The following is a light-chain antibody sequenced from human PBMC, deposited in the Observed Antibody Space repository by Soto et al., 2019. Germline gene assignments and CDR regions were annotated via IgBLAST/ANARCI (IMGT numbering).Light chain of an antibody. CDR3: QQADSLPLP. V-gene: IGKV1D-12*01. CDR2: DAS. J-gene: IGKJ4*01. Sequence: DIQMTQSPSSVSASIGDRVTITCRASQGIGRWLAWYQQKPGKAPKLLIYDASSLQSGVPSRFSGSGSGTDFTLTIDILQPEDFANYFCQQADSLPLPFGGGTKVDIK. CDR1: QGIGRW.